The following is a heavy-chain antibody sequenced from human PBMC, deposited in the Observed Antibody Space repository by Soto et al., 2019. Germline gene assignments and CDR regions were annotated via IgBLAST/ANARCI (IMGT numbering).Heavy chain of an antibody. D-gene: IGHD2-21*01. V-gene: IGHV3-48*02. CDR2: ISSSSSTI. CDR3: ARGEKGGDYAFDI. Sequence: PGRSLRLSCAASGFTFSSYSMNWVRQAPGKGLEWVSYISSSSSTIYYADSVKGRFTISRDNAKNSLYLQMNSLRDEDTAVYYCARGEKGGDYAFDIWGQGTMVTVSS. CDR1: GFTFSSYS. J-gene: IGHJ3*02.